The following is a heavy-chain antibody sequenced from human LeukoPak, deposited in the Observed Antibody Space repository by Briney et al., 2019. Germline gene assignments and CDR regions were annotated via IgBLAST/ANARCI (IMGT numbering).Heavy chain of an antibody. CDR1: GFTFSSYG. Sequence: PGGSLRLSCAASGFTFSSYGMHWVRQAPGKGLEWVAVISYDGSKKYYADSMKGRFTISRDNSKNTLYLQMNSLRAEDTAVYYCAKGSGWYENYYYGMDVWGQGTTVTVSS. CDR3: AKGSGWYENYYYGMDV. V-gene: IGHV3-30*18. J-gene: IGHJ6*02. CDR2: ISYDGSKK. D-gene: IGHD6-19*01.